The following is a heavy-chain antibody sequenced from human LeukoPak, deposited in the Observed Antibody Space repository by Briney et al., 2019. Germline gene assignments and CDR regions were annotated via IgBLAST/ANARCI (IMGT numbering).Heavy chain of an antibody. J-gene: IGHJ5*02. D-gene: IGHD2-21*02. Sequence: GASVKVSCKASGYTFTGYYMHWVRQAPGQGLEWMGWINPNSGGTNYAQKFQGRVTMTRDTSISTAYMELSRLRSDDTAEYYCARPSFVTATTNWFDPWGQGTLVTVSS. V-gene: IGHV1-2*02. CDR2: INPNSGGT. CDR1: GYTFTGYY. CDR3: ARPSFVTATTNWFDP.